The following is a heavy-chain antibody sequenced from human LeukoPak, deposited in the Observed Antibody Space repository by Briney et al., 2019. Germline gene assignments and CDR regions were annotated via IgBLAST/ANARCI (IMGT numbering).Heavy chain of an antibody. CDR1: GYTFTSYG. CDR2: ISAYSGNT. J-gene: IGHJ3*02. V-gene: IGHV1-18*01. CDR3: ARDLARPTDSYTAFDI. Sequence: GASVKVSCKASGYTFTSYGISWVRQAPGQGLEWMGWISAYSGNTNYAQKLQGRLTMTTDTPTSTAYMELRSLRSDDTAVYYCARDLARPTDSYTAFDIWGQGTMVTVSS. D-gene: IGHD3-22*01.